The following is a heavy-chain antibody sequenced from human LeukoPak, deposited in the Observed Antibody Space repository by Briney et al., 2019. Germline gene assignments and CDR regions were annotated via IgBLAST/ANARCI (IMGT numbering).Heavy chain of an antibody. V-gene: IGHV3-23*01. CDR3: AKGALYSGTYYSFDD. CDR2: ISGSGGRT. D-gene: IGHD1-26*01. Sequence: GGSLRLSCAASGFTLSNYAMSWVRQAPGKGLEWVSAISGSGGRTYHADSVKGRFTISRDNSKSTLYLQMNSLRAEDTAVYSCAKGALYSGTYYSFDDWGQGTLVTVSS. J-gene: IGHJ4*02. CDR1: GFTLSNYA.